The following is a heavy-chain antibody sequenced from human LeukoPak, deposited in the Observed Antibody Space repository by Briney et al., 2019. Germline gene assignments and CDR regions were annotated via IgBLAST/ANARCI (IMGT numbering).Heavy chain of an antibody. Sequence: SAKVSCKASGGTFSSYAISWVRQAPGQGLEWMGGIIPIFGTANYAQKFQGRVTITADESTSTAYMELSSLRSEDTAVYYCARSDFRRDYGDYVGPDYWGQGTLVTVSS. D-gene: IGHD4-17*01. CDR2: IIPIFGTA. CDR1: GGTFSSYA. V-gene: IGHV1-69*01. J-gene: IGHJ4*02. CDR3: ARSDFRRDYGDYVGPDY.